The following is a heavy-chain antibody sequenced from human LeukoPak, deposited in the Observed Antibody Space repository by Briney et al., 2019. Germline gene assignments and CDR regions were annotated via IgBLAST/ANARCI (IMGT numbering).Heavy chain of an antibody. J-gene: IGHJ6*02. CDR2: IYYGGST. CDR3: ARRSHCTGDSCYPV. V-gene: IGHV4-39*01. CDR1: GDSITSSNHY. Sequence: SETLSLTCTVSGDSITSSNHYWVWLRQPPGKGLEWIGSIYYGGSTYYNPSLKSRVTISQDTSKNQFSLKVNTVTAADTAVYHCARRSHCTGDSCYPVWGQGTTVTVSS. D-gene: IGHD2-15*01.